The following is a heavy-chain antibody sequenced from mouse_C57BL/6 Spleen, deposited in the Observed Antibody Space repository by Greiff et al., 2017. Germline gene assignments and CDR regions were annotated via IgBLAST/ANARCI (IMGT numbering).Heavy chain of an antibody. J-gene: IGHJ4*01. Sequence: QVQLQQSGAELVKPGASVKMSCKASGYTFTSYWITWVKQRPGQGLEWIGDIYPGSGSTNYNEKFKSKATLTVDTSSSTAYMQLSSLTSEDSAVYYCARVDSNYDSYAMDYWGQGTSVTVSS. D-gene: IGHD2-5*01. V-gene: IGHV1-55*01. CDR1: GYTFTSYW. CDR3: ARVDSNYDSYAMDY. CDR2: IYPGSGST.